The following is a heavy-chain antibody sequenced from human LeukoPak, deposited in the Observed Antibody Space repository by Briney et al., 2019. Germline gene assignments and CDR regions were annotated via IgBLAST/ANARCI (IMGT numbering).Heavy chain of an antibody. D-gene: IGHD2-2*01. CDR3: AREGATSAFDI. V-gene: IGHV1-2*02. CDR2: INPNSGGT. J-gene: IGHJ3*02. Sequence: GVAVKVSCKASGYTFTGYYIQWVRQAPRQGLEWMGWINPNSGGTNYAQKFQGRVTMTRDTSISTAYMELSRLRSDDTAVYYCAREGATSAFDIWGQGTMVTVSS. CDR1: GYTFTGYY.